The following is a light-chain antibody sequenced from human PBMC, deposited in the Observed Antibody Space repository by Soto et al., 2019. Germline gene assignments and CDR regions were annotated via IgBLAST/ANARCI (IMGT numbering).Light chain of an antibody. J-gene: IGKJ1*01. Sequence: DVVMSQSPLSLPVTLGQPASISCRSSQSLLHSDGNTYLSWFHQRPGQSPRRLIYNVSNRGSGVPDKFSGSGSGTDFTLEISRVEAEDVGIYYCMQGTHWPPTFGQGTKVEIK. CDR3: MQGTHWPPT. CDR2: NVS. V-gene: IGKV2-30*02. CDR1: QSLLHSDGNTY.